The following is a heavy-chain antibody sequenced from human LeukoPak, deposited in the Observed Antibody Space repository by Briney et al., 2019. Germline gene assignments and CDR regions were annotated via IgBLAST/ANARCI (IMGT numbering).Heavy chain of an antibody. V-gene: IGHV3-21*01. CDR1: GFTFSSDS. D-gene: IGHD2-2*01. Sequence: GGSLRLSCAASGFTFSSDSMNWVRQAPGKGLEWVSSISSSSSYIYYADSVKGRFTISRDNAKNSLYLQMNSLRAEDTAVYYCARDQNGYCSSTSCYANAFDIWGQGTMVTVSS. J-gene: IGHJ3*02. CDR2: ISSSSSYI. CDR3: ARDQNGYCSSTSCYANAFDI.